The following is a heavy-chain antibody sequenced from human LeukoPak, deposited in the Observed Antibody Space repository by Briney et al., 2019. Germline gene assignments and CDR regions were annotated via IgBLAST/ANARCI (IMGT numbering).Heavy chain of an antibody. V-gene: IGHV1-2*02. D-gene: IGHD5-12*01. J-gene: IGHJ4*02. Sequence: AAVKVSCKASGYTFTGYYMHWVRQAPGQGLEWMGWINPNSGGTNYAQKFQGRVTMTRDTSISTAYMELSRLRSDDTAVYYCARGRDSGYDWFWLWGQGTLVTVSS. CDR2: INPNSGGT. CDR1: GYTFTGYY. CDR3: ARGRDSGYDWFWL.